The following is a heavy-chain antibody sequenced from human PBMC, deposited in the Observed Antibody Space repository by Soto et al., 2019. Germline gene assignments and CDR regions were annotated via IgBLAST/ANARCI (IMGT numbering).Heavy chain of an antibody. D-gene: IGHD4-4*01. CDR1: GFNFSSYS. J-gene: IGHJ6*02. Sequence: GGSLRLSCATSGFNFSSYSMHWVRQAPGKGLEWVAVIWYDGSNKYYGDSVKGRFTISRDNSKNTVHLQMNNLRAEDTAVYYCARTTTKVTTFGMDVWGQGTTVTVSS. V-gene: IGHV3-33*01. CDR2: IWYDGSNK. CDR3: ARTTTKVTTFGMDV.